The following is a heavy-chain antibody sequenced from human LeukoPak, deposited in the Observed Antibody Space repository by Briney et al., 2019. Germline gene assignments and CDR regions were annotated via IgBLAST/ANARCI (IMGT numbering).Heavy chain of an antibody. CDR1: GGSFSGYY. CDR3: ARGRYYDYVWGSYRQRYFDD. Sequence: SETLSLTCAVYGGSFSGYYRSWIRQPPGKGLEWIGEINHSGSTNYNPSLKSRVTISVDTSKNQFSLKLSSVTAADTAVYYCARGRYYDYVWGSYRQRYFDDRGQGTLVTDSS. D-gene: IGHD3-16*02. J-gene: IGHJ4*02. CDR2: INHSGST. V-gene: IGHV4-34*01.